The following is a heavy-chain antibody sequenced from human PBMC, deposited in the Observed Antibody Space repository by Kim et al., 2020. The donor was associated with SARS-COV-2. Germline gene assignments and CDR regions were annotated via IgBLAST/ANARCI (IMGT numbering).Heavy chain of an antibody. CDR3: AGTMVRGVTLYFQH. D-gene: IGHD3-10*01. CDR2: INTNTGNP. Sequence: ASVKVSCKASGYTFTSYAMNWVRQAPGQGLEWMGWINTNTGNPTYAQGFTGRFVFSLDTSVSTAYLQISSLKAEDTAVYYCAGTMVRGVTLYFQHWGQGTLVTVSS. J-gene: IGHJ1*01. CDR1: GYTFTSYA. V-gene: IGHV7-4-1*02.